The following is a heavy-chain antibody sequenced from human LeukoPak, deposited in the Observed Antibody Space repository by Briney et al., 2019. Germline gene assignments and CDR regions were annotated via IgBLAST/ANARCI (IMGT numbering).Heavy chain of an antibody. CDR3: ARELGSHYGMDV. J-gene: IGHJ6*02. CDR2: IKQDGSEK. V-gene: IGHV3-7*04. Sequence: GGSLRLSCAASGFSFSPYWMSWVRQAPGKGLEWVANIKQDGSEKYYVDSVKGRFTTSRDNAKNSLYLQMNSLRAEDTAVYYCARELGSHYGMDVWGQGTTVTVSS. D-gene: IGHD2-15*01. CDR1: GFSFSPYW.